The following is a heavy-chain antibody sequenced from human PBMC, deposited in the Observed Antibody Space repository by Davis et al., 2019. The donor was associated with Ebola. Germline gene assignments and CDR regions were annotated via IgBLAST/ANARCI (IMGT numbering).Heavy chain of an antibody. D-gene: IGHD3-3*01. CDR1: GFYFSSYA. CDR3: GGYY. CDR2: ISSDSNYI. J-gene: IGHJ4*02. V-gene: IGHV3-21*01. Sequence: GESLKISCEASGFYFSSYAMNWVRQVPGKGLEWVSSISSDSNYIYYADSVKGRFTISRDNAKNSLYLQMNSLRAEDTAVYYCGGYYWGQGTLVTVSS.